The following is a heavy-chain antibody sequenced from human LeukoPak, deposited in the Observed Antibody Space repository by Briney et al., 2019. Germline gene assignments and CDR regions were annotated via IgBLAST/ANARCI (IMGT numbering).Heavy chain of an antibody. J-gene: IGHJ4*02. CDR2: INPNSGGT. CDR3: ARGYKPGGSGGSYYY. V-gene: IGHV1-2*02. Sequence: GASVKVSCKTSGYTFTGYYMHWVRQAPGQGLEWMGWINPNSGGTNYAQKFQGRVTMTRDTSISTAYMELSRLRSDDTAVYYCARGYKPGGSGGSYYYWGQGTLVTVSS. D-gene: IGHD2-15*01. CDR1: GYTFTGYY.